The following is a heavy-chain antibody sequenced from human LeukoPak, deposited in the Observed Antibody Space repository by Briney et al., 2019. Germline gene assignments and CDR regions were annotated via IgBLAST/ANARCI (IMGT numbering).Heavy chain of an antibody. Sequence: GGSLRLSCAASGFTFSNYGMHWVRQAPGKGLEWVAFIRNDGSLKYYADSVKGRFTISRDNSKNTLYLQMNSLRAEDTAVYYCAREVQGSGPRGWFDPWGQGTLVTVSS. D-gene: IGHD3-10*01. CDR1: GFTFSNYG. CDR2: IRNDGSLK. V-gene: IGHV3-30*02. J-gene: IGHJ5*02. CDR3: AREVQGSGPRGWFDP.